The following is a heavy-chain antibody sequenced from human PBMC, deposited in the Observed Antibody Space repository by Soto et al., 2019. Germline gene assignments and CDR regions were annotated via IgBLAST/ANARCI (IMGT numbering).Heavy chain of an antibody. CDR3: GSPGDSRGYYGGFDY. Sequence: SVKVSCKASEGTFSSHGISWVRQAPGQGLEWMGGIIPIFGTANYAQKFQGRVTITADESTSTAYMELSSLRSEDTAVYYCGSPGDSRGYYGGFDYGGQGPRVTVSS. D-gene: IGHD3-22*01. V-gene: IGHV1-69*13. J-gene: IGHJ4*02. CDR1: EGTFSSHG. CDR2: IIPIFGTA.